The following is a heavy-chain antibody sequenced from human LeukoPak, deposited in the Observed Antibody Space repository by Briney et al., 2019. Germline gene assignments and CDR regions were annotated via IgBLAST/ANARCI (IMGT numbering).Heavy chain of an antibody. J-gene: IGHJ6*02. D-gene: IGHD6-13*01. Sequence: GGSLRLSCAASGFTVSSNYMSWVRQAPGKGLEWVSVIYSGGSTYYADSVKGRFTISRDNAKNTLYLQMNSLRAEDTAVYYCARRPAAVNYYYGMDVWGQGTTVTVSS. V-gene: IGHV3-66*01. CDR1: GFTVSSNY. CDR2: IYSGGST. CDR3: ARRPAAVNYYYGMDV.